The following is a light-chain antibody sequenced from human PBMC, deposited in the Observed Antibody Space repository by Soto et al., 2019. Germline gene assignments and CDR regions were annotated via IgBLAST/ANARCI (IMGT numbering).Light chain of an antibody. CDR1: QSVSSSY. Sequence: EIVLTQSPGTLSLSPGERATLSCRASQSVSSSYLAWYQQKPGQAPRLLIYGASSRATGIPDRFSGSGSGTDFPLTISSLEPEDFAVYYCQQRNKWPPVTFGGGTKVDI. CDR2: GAS. J-gene: IGKJ4*01. V-gene: IGKV3D-20*02. CDR3: QQRNKWPPVT.